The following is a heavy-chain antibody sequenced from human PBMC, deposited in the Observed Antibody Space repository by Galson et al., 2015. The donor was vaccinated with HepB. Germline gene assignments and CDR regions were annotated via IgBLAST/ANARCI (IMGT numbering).Heavy chain of an antibody. CDR3: ARDPRAVAGQVGLYYYYGMDV. J-gene: IGHJ6*02. D-gene: IGHD6-19*01. CDR2: INPSGGST. Sequence: SVKVSCKASGYTFTSYYMHWVRQAPGQGLEWMGIINPSGGSTSYAQKLQGRVTMTRDTSTSTVYMELSSLRSEDTAVYYCARDPRAVAGQVGLYYYYGMDVWGQGTTVTVSS. CDR1: GYTFTSYY. V-gene: IGHV1-46*04.